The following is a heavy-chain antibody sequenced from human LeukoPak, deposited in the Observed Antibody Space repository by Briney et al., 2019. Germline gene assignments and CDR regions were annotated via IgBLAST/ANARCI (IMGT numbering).Heavy chain of an antibody. CDR1: GFTFSSYN. D-gene: IGHD3-10*01. Sequence: PGGSLRLSCAASGFTFSSYNMNWVRQAPGKGLEWVSSISSSSTYIYYADSVKGRFTISRDNAKNSLYLQMNSLRAEDTAVYYCAREGLWFGEFFDYWGQGTLVTVSS. CDR2: ISSSSTYI. V-gene: IGHV3-21*01. J-gene: IGHJ4*02. CDR3: AREGLWFGEFFDY.